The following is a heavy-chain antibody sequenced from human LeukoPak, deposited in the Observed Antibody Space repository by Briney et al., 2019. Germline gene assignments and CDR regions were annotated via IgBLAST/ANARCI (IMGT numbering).Heavy chain of an antibody. J-gene: IGHJ4*02. Sequence: PSETLSLTCTVSGGSISSYYWSWIRQPPGKGLEWIGYIYYSGSTNYNPSLKSRVTISVDTSKNQFSLKLSSVTAADTAVYYCARTIAVAGTPNYFDYWGQGTLVTVSS. CDR1: GGSISSYY. CDR2: IYYSGST. V-gene: IGHV4-59*01. CDR3: ARTIAVAGTPNYFDY. D-gene: IGHD6-19*01.